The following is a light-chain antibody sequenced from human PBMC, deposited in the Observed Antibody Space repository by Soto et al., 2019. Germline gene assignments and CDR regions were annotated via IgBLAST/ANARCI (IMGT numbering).Light chain of an antibody. Sequence: DLQMTQSPSTLSASVVDRVTITCRASQSISSWLAWYQQKPGKAPKLLIYKASSLESGVPSRFSGSGSGTEFALTISSLQPDDFATYYCQQYNSYTWTFGQGTKVDIK. CDR2: KAS. CDR3: QQYNSYTWT. CDR1: QSISSW. V-gene: IGKV1-5*03. J-gene: IGKJ1*01.